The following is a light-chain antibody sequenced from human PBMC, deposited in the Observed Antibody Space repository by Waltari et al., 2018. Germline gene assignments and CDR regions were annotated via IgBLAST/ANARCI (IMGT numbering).Light chain of an antibody. V-gene: IGKV1-5*03. Sequence: SPSTVSASVGDRVTITCRASQSINSWLAWYQQKPGKAPKLLLYKASTLESGVPSRFSGSGSGTEFTLTISSLQPDDFATYYCHQYNSYSAFGQGTKVEVK. CDR3: HQYNSYSA. CDR2: KAS. J-gene: IGKJ1*01. CDR1: QSINSW.